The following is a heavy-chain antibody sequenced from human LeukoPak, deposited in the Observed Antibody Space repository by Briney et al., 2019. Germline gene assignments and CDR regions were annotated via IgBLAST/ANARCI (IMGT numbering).Heavy chain of an antibody. J-gene: IGHJ4*02. CDR2: IYPGDSGT. CDR3: ARLRQLWTLDY. V-gene: IGHV5-51*01. Sequence: GESLKISCQASGYSFTSYWIGWVRQMPGKGLERVGIIYPGDSGTRYSPSFQGQVTISADKSTSTAYLQWSSLKSSDTAMYYCARLRQLWTLDYWGQGTLVTVSS. CDR1: GYSFTSYW. D-gene: IGHD5-18*01.